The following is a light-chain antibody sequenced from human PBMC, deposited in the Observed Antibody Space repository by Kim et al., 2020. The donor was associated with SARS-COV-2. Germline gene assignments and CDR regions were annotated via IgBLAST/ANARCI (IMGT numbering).Light chain of an antibody. CDR2: DNN. J-gene: IGLJ2*01. Sequence: GPKCTTSCSGSRSNIGNNYVSWYQQLPGTAPKLLIYDNNKRPSGIPDRFSGSESGTSATLGITGLQTGDEADYYCGTWDSSLSVVVFGGGTQLTVL. V-gene: IGLV1-51*01. CDR3: GTWDSSLSVVV. CDR1: RSNIGNNY.